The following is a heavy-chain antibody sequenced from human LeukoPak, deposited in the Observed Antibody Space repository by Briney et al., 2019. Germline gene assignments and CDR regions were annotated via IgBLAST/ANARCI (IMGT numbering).Heavy chain of an antibody. CDR1: GFTFSSYA. CDR2: ISGSGGST. D-gene: IGHD3-10*01. Sequence: GGSLRLSCAASGFTFSSYAMSWVRQAPGKGLEWVSAISGSGGSTYYADSVKGRFTISRDNSKNTLYLQMNSLRADDTAVYYCACHYYGSGTFDYWGQGTLVTVSS. CDR3: ACHYYGSGTFDY. J-gene: IGHJ4*02. V-gene: IGHV3-23*01.